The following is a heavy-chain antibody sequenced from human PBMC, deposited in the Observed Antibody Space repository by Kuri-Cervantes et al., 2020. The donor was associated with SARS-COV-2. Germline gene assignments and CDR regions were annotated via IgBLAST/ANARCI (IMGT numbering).Heavy chain of an antibody. CDR2: ISAYNGNT. Sequence: ASVNVSCKASGYTFTSYGISWVRQAPGQGLECMGWISAYNGNTKYAQKLQGRVTMTTDTSTSKAYMELRSLRSDDTAVYYCAAGLLWFGHWGYGMDVWGQGTTVTVSS. J-gene: IGHJ6*02. CDR3: AAGLLWFGHWGYGMDV. CDR1: GYTFTSYG. D-gene: IGHD3-10*01. V-gene: IGHV1-18*04.